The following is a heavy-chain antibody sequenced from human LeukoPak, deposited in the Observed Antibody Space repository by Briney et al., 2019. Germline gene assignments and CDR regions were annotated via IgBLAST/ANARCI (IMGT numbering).Heavy chain of an antibody. CDR1: GGSVINTNW. D-gene: IGHD3-3*01. CDR2: VHLDGRT. CDR3: AREGGFYRPLDY. V-gene: IGHV4-4*02. J-gene: IGHJ4*02. Sequence: SESLSLTCGVSGGSVINTNWWTWVRQPPGKGLEWIGEVHLDGRTNYNPSLESRLTMSVDVSENQVSLKLTSVTAADTAVYYCAREGGFYRPLDYSGQGTLVTVSS.